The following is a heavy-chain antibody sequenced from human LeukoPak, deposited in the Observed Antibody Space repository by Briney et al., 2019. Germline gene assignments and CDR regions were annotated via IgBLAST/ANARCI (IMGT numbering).Heavy chain of an antibody. CDR1: GASVSSYY. V-gene: IGHV4-59*02. CDR3: ARGLSNFDY. D-gene: IGHD3-10*01. J-gene: IGHJ4*02. CDR2: IYYSGST. Sequence: PSETLSLTCSVSGASVSSYYWSWIRQPPGKGLEWIGYIYYSGSTNYNPSLNSRVTISVDTSNNQFSLKLTSVTAADTAVYYCARGLSNFDYWGQGTLVTVSS.